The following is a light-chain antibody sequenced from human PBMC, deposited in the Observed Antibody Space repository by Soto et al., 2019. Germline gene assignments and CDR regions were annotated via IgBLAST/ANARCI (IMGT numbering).Light chain of an antibody. CDR3: QVWDSSSDRVV. CDR2: YDS. V-gene: IGLV3-21*04. Sequence: SYELTQPPSVSVAPGKTARITCGGNNIGSKSVHWYQQKPSQAPVLVIYYDSDRPSGIPERFSGSNSGNTATLTISRVEAGDEADYYCQVWDSSSDRVVFGGVTKLTVL. J-gene: IGLJ2*01. CDR1: NIGSKS.